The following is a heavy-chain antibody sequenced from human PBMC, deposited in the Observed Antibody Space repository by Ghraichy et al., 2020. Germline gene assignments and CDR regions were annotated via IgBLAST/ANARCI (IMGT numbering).Heavy chain of an antibody. V-gene: IGHV3-64*01. Sequence: GGSLRLSCAASGFTFSSYAMHWVRQAPGKGLEYVSAIGSNGGSTYYANSVKGRFTISRDNSKNTLYLQMGSLRAEDMAVYYCARSRYDFWSGYSPFDYWGQGTLVTVSS. CDR1: GFTFSSYA. CDR3: ARSRYDFWSGYSPFDY. CDR2: IGSNGGST. J-gene: IGHJ4*02. D-gene: IGHD3-3*01.